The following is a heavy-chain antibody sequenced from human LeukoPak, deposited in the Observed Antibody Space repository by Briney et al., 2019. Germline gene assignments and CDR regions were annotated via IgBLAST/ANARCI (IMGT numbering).Heavy chain of an antibody. CDR2: IYYSGST. J-gene: IGHJ3*02. CDR1: GGSISSGGYY. Sequence: PSQTLSLTCTVSGGSISSGGYYWSWIRQHPGKGLEWIGYIYYSGSTYYNPSLKSRVTISVDTSKNQFSLHLNSVTPEDTAVYYCARDADWGYDAYDIWGQGTMVTVSS. D-gene: IGHD7-27*01. CDR3: ARDADWGYDAYDI. V-gene: IGHV4-31*03.